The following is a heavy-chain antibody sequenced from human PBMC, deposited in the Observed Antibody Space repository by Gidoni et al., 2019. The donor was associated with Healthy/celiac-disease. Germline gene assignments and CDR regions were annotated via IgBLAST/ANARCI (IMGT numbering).Heavy chain of an antibody. CDR2: ISGSGGST. V-gene: IGHV3-23*04. D-gene: IGHD6-6*01. J-gene: IGHJ4*02. Sequence: EVQLVESGGGLVQPGGSLRLACAASGFPFSSYAMSWVRQAPGKGLEGVSAISGSGGSTYYADSVKGRFTISRDNSKNTLYRQMNSLRAEDTAVYYCAKEPSIAARQDYWGQGTLVTVSS. CDR3: AKEPSIAARQDY. CDR1: GFPFSSYA.